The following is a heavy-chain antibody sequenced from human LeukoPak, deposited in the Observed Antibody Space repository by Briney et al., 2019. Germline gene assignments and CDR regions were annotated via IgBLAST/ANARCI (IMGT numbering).Heavy chain of an antibody. Sequence: GGSLRLSCAASGFIFNKAWMNWVRQAPGKGPEWVGRIKSKNDGGTTDYGSPVKGRFTISRDDSKNTLYLQMNSLITDDTAIYYCTPVMVEDRGFWGQGTLVTVSS. D-gene: IGHD2-15*01. CDR3: TPVMVEDRGF. J-gene: IGHJ4*02. V-gene: IGHV3-15*01. CDR1: GFIFNKAW. CDR2: IKSKNDGGTT.